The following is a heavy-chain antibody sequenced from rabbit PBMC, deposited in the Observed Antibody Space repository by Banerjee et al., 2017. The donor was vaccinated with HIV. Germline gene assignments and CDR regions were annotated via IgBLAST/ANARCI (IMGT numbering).Heavy chain of an antibody. Sequence: QSLEESGGDLVKPGASLTLTCTASGFDLSSYYYMCWVRQAPGKGLEWIACIYTGSSTSTYYASWAKGRFTISKTSSTTVTLQMTSLTAADTATYFCTRDSGSGYYVPYYFKLWGPGTLVTVS. CDR2: IYTGSSTST. CDR3: TRDSGSGYYVPYYFKL. CDR1: GFDLSSYYY. V-gene: IGHV1S40*01. J-gene: IGHJ4*01. D-gene: IGHD1-1*01.